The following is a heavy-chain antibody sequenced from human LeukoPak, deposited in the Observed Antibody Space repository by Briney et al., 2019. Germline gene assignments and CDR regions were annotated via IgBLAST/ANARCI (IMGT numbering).Heavy chain of an antibody. CDR2: IYYGGST. V-gene: IGHV4-30-4*01. CDR3: ARDYLY. Sequence: PSETLSLTSTVSGASTSSGNDYWGWIRQPPGKSLEWIGHIYYGGSTFYNPSLKSRLNISVDTSKNQFSLKLNSVTAADTAVYYCARDYLYWGQGTLVIVSS. CDR1: GASTSSGNDY. D-gene: IGHD3-16*02. J-gene: IGHJ4*02.